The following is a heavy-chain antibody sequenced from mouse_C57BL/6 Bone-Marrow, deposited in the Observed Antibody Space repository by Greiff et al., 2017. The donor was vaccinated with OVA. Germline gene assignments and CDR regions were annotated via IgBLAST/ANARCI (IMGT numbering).Heavy chain of an antibody. D-gene: IGHD4-1*01. J-gene: IGHJ2*01. CDR3: ATLLGRNY. V-gene: IGHV2-5*01. CDR1: GFSLTSYG. CDR2: IWRGGST. Sequence: QVQLQQSGPGLVQPSQSLSITCTVSGFSLTSYGVHWVRQSPGKGLEWLGVIWRGGSTDYTPAFMSRLSITKDNSKSQVFFKMNSLQADDTAIYYCATLLGRNYWGQGTTLTVSS.